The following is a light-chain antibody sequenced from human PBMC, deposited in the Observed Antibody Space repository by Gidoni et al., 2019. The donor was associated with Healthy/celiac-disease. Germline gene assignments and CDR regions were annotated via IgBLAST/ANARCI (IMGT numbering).Light chain of an antibody. CDR1: ALPKQY. CDR3: QSADSSGTQGV. Sequence: SYELTQPPSVSVSPGQTARITCSGDALPKQYAYWYQQKPGQAPVLVIYKDSERPSGIPERFSGSSSETTVTLTISGVQAEDEADYYCQSADSSGTQGVFGGGTKLTVL. CDR2: KDS. J-gene: IGLJ3*02. V-gene: IGLV3-25*03.